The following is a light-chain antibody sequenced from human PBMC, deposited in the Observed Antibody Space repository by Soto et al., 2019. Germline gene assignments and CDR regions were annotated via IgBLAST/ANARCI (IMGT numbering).Light chain of an antibody. CDR2: GAS. J-gene: IGKJ1*01. V-gene: IGKV3-15*01. Sequence: EIVLTQSPATLSVSPGARATLSCRASQSVSSDLAWYHQKPGQAPRLLIYGASTRATGIPARFSGSGSGTEFTLTISSLQPEDFAVYYCQQYYNWPRTFGQGTKVDIK. CDR3: QQYYNWPRT. CDR1: QSVSSD.